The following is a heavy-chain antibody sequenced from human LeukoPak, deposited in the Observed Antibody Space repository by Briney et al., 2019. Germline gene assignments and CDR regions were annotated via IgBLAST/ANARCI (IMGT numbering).Heavy chain of an antibody. J-gene: IGHJ4*02. CDR3: VRVARMAFQNGGFDY. CDR2: IHHSGST. Sequence: SETLSLTCSVSVYSISSGYYWGWIRQPPGEGLEWIANIHHSGSTYITPSLNSRASLSVDTSKNQLFLKMSSVTAADTAVYYCVRVARMAFQNGGFDYWGQGTLVSVSS. D-gene: IGHD5-24*01. V-gene: IGHV4-38-2*02. CDR1: VYSISSGYY.